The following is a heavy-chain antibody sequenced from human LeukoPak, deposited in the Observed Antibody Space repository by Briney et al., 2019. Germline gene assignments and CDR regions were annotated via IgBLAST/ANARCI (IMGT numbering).Heavy chain of an antibody. J-gene: IGHJ1*01. Sequence: KPSETLSLTCSVSGDFVSRSDSYWDWIRQPPGKGLEWIGTIYYSGRTYYSPSLKSRVTMSVDPSNNQFSLNLRSVTAADTALYYCARRRYYDGSGYLEWGQGTLLSVSS. D-gene: IGHD3-22*01. CDR1: GDFVSRSDSY. V-gene: IGHV4-39*01. CDR3: ARRRYYDGSGYLE. CDR2: IYYSGRT.